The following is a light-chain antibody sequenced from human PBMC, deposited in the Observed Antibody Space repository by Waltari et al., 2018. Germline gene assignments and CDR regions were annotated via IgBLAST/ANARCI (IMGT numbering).Light chain of an antibody. J-gene: IGKJ1*01. V-gene: IGKV1-39*01. Sequence: DIQMTQSPSSLSASVGDRVTITCRAGQSISNYLNWYQQKPGKAPKLLIYAASSLQSGVPSRFSGSGSGTDFTLTINSLQPEDFATYYCQQSYSTLWMFGQGTKVEIK. CDR3: QQSYSTLWM. CDR2: AAS. CDR1: QSISNY.